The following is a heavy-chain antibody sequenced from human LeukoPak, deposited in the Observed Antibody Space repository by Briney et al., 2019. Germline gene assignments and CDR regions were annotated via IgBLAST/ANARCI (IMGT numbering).Heavy chain of an antibody. CDR1: GFTFSNHG. CDR2: ISGSGGST. D-gene: IGHD3-3*01. Sequence: GGSLRLSCATSGFTFSNHGMTWVRQAPGKGLEWVSAISGSGGSTYYADSVKGRFTISRDNSKNTLYLQMNSLRAEDTAVYYCAKDRFSPHFDYWGQGTLVTVSS. J-gene: IGHJ4*02. V-gene: IGHV3-23*01. CDR3: AKDRFSPHFDY.